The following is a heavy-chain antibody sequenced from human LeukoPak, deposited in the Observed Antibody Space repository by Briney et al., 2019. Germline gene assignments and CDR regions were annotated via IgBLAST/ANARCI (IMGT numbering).Heavy chain of an antibody. D-gene: IGHD6-6*01. V-gene: IGHV4-34*01. CDR2: INHSGST. Sequence: SETLSLTCAVYGGSFSGYYWSWIRQPPGKGLGWTGEINHSGSTNYNPSLKSRVTISVDTSKNQFSLKLSSVTAADTAVYYCARSSEGRQLAPHYYMDVWGKGTTVTVSS. CDR1: GGSFSGYY. J-gene: IGHJ6*03. CDR3: ARSSEGRQLAPHYYMDV.